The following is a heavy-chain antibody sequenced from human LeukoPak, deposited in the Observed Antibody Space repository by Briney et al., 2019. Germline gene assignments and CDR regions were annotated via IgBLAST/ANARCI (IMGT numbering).Heavy chain of an antibody. CDR3: ASLVADYYDSSGYHDY. CDR2: IKQDGSEK. J-gene: IGHJ4*02. V-gene: IGHV3-7*01. D-gene: IGHD3-22*01. Sequence: GGSLRLSCAASGFTFSSYWMSWVRQAPGKGLEWVANIKQDGSEKYYVDSVKGRFTISRDNAKNSLYLQMNSLRAEDTAVYYCASLVADYYDSSGYHDYWGQGTLVTVSS. CDR1: GFTFSSYW.